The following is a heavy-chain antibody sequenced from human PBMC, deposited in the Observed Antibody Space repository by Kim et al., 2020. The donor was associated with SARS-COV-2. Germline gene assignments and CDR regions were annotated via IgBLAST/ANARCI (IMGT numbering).Heavy chain of an antibody. Sequence: SETLSLTCTVSGGSISRYFWSWIRQPPGKGLEWIGYIYYSGTTNYSPSLKSRLTISLDTSKNQFSLKLNSVTAADTAVYYCARHRLLVTDPNYYYYGMDVWGQGTTVTVSS. CDR3: ARHRLLVTDPNYYYYGMDV. D-gene: IGHD3-22*01. V-gene: IGHV4-59*08. J-gene: IGHJ6*02. CDR2: IYYSGTT. CDR1: GGSISRYF.